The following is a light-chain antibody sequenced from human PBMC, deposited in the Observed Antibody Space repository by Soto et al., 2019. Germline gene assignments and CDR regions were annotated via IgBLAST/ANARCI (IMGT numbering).Light chain of an antibody. J-gene: IGKJ4*01. CDR1: PAITNN. Sequence: DIHLTQSPSSLSASVGDRVTITCRASPAITNNLAWYQQKPGNPPKLLIYEESTLHSGVPSRFSGRKVGTQFILTIDSLQPEDFATYYCQQVKSYPRTCGGGTKVDNK. CDR3: QQVKSYPRT. V-gene: IGKV1-9*01. CDR2: EES.